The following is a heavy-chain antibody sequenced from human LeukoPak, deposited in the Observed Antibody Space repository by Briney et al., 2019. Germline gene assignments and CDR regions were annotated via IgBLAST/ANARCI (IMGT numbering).Heavy chain of an antibody. V-gene: IGHV3-7*01. J-gene: IGHJ4*02. D-gene: IGHD3-3*01. CDR1: GFTFNNYW. CDR3: ARDWVTIFGGDY. CDR2: IKQDGSEK. Sequence: PGGSLRLSCAASGFTFNNYWMTWVRQAPGKGLEWVANIKQDGSEKYYVDSVKGRFTISRDNAKNSLYLQMNSLRAEDTAVYYCARDWVTIFGGDYWGQGTLVTVSS.